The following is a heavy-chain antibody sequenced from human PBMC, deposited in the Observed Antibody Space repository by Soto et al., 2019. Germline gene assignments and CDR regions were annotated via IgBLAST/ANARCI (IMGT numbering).Heavy chain of an antibody. Sequence: PGGSLRLSCAASGFTFSSYSMNWVRQAPGKGLEWVSYISSSSSTIYYADSVKGRFTISRDNAKNSLYLQMNSLRDEDTAVYYCARLAFPEFSSSTGQSGYYYGMDVWGQGTTVTVSS. V-gene: IGHV3-48*02. D-gene: IGHD6-6*01. CDR3: ARLAFPEFSSSTGQSGYYYGMDV. CDR2: ISSSSSTI. J-gene: IGHJ6*02. CDR1: GFTFSSYS.